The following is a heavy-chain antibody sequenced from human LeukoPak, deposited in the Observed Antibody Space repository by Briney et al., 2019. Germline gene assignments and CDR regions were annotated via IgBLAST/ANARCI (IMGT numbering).Heavy chain of an antibody. CDR1: GFTFSNYA. CDR2: ISGSAITT. J-gene: IGHJ4*02. V-gene: IGHV3-23*01. CDR3: AKDQRFGDLDDY. D-gene: IGHD3-10*01. Sequence: GGSLRLSCTTSGFTFSNYAMSWVRQAPGKGLEWVSSISGSAITTYYADSVKGRFAISRDNSKNTLYLQMTSLRAEDTAVYYCAKDQRFGDLDDYRGQGTWSPSLQ.